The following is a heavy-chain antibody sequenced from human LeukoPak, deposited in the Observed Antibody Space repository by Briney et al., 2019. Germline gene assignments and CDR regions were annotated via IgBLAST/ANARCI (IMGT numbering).Heavy chain of an antibody. D-gene: IGHD1-14*01. V-gene: IGHV3-23*01. J-gene: IGHJ4*02. CDR2: ISGSGGST. Sequence: PGGSLRLSCAGSGFTFSNYAMSWVRQAPGKGLEWVSGISGSGGSTYYADSVTGRFTISRDNSKNTLYLQMNGLRAEDTAVYYCAKDSTRTPQNFDYWGQGTLVTVSS. CDR3: AKDSTRTPQNFDY. CDR1: GFTFSNYA.